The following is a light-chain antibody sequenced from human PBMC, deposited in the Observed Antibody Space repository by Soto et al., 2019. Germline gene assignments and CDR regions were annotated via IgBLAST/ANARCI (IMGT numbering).Light chain of an antibody. CDR1: QTIRTY. CDR3: QEGYSTPIT. V-gene: IGKV1-39*01. CDR2: ADS. J-gene: IGKJ5*01. Sequence: DIQMTPSPPSLSASVGDRVIITCRASQTIRTYLNWYQSRPGKAPELLISADSSFQSVVPSRFSGRGPVTNFTLAISGPQPEDFVTYDCQEGYSTPITVGRGTRLELK.